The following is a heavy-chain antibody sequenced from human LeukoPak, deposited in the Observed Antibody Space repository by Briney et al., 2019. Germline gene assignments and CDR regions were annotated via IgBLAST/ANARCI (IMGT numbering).Heavy chain of an antibody. Sequence: GGSLRLSCAASGFTFSTYWMSWVRQAPGKGLEWVANITEDGSEKYYGDSVKGRFTISRDNAKNSLYLEMNSLRVEDTAVYYCARDSSGYQWGQGTLVTVSS. CDR2: ITEDGSEK. CDR3: ARDSSGYQ. CDR1: GFTFSTYW. J-gene: IGHJ4*02. D-gene: IGHD3-22*01. V-gene: IGHV3-7*01.